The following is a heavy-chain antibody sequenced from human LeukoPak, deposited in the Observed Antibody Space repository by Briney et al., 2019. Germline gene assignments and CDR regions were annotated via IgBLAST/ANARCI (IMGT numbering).Heavy chain of an antibody. D-gene: IGHD1-14*01. V-gene: IGHV3-20*04. J-gene: IGHJ3*02. CDR2: SNWNGGST. CDR3: ARGTEPTWMLETFDI. Sequence: GGSLRLSCAASGFTFDDYGMSWVRQAPGKGLEWVSGSNWNGGSTGYADSVKGRFTISRDNAKNSLYLQMNSLRAEDTALYYCARGTEPTWMLETFDIWGQGTMVTVSS. CDR1: GFTFDDYG.